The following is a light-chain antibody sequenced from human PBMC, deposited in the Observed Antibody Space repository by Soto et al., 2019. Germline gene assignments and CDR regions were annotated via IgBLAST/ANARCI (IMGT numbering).Light chain of an antibody. V-gene: IGLV1-44*01. J-gene: IGLJ1*01. CDR1: SSNIGATD. Sequence: QAVLTQPPSASGTPGQRVTISCSGGSSNIGATDVNWYQQLPGTAPKLLIYHSDQRPSGVPGRFSGSKSGTSASLAISGLQSEDEADYYCTAWDDGLNGQVFGTGTKLTVL. CDR3: TAWDDGLNGQV. CDR2: HSD.